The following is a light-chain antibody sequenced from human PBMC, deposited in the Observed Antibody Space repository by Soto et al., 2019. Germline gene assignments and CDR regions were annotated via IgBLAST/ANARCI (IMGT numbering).Light chain of an antibody. J-gene: IGKJ5*01. CDR2: AAS. CDR1: QDIKNY. V-gene: IGKV1-12*01. Sequence: DIQMTQGPSSLSASVGDRVTITCQASQDIKNYLNWYQQKPGKAPKLLIYAASSLQSGVPSRFSGSGSGTDFTLTISSLQPEDFATYYCQQANSFPITFGQRTRLEI. CDR3: QQANSFPIT.